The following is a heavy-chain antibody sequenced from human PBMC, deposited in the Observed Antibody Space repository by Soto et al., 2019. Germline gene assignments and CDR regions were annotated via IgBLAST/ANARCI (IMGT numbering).Heavy chain of an antibody. J-gene: IGHJ4*02. Sequence: SETLSLTCTVSGVSISSSSYYLGWIRQPPEKGLEWIGSIYYSGSTYYNPSLKSRVTISVDTSKNQFSLKLSSVTAADTAVYYCARHTPAISISDHWGQGTLVTVSS. D-gene: IGHD2-15*01. CDR1: GVSISSSSYY. CDR3: ARHTPAISISDH. V-gene: IGHV4-39*01. CDR2: IYYSGST.